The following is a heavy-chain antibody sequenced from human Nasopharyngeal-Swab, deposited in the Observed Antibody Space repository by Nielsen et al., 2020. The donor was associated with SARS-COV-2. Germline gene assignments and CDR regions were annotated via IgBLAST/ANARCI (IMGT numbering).Heavy chain of an antibody. CDR2: IIPIFGTA. D-gene: IGHD2-15*01. CDR3: ASPFRYCSGGSCYAGYFDY. V-gene: IGHV1-69*06. Sequence: WVRQAHGQGLEWMGGIIPIFGTANYAQKFQGRVTITADKSTSTAYMELSSLRSEDTAVYYCASPFRYCSGGSCYAGYFDYWGQGTLVTVSS. J-gene: IGHJ4*02.